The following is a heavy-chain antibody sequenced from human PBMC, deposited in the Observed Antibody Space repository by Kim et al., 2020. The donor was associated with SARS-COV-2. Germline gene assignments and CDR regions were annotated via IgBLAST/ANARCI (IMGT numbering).Heavy chain of an antibody. V-gene: IGHV4-59*13. CDR1: GGSFGTSY. CDR3: ARGVRTGAWGVYWDWFDP. Sequence: SETLSLTCTVSGGSFGTSYWSWIRQPPGKGLEWIGYIYYTGSVNYNPSLKRRVTVSMDRSKNQFSLNLTSVTAADTAVYYCARGVRTGAWGVYWDWFDPWGQGTLVTVSS. CDR2: IYYTGSV. J-gene: IGHJ5*02. D-gene: IGHD1-26*01.